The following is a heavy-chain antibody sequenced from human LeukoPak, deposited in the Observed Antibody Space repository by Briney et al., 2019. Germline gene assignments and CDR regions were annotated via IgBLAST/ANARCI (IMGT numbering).Heavy chain of an antibody. CDR3: AREEVRSGNFDY. D-gene: IGHD3-3*01. V-gene: IGHV4-4*09. CDR2: IYTSGST. CDR1: GGSISSYY. Sequence: SETLSLTCTVSGGSISSYYWSWIRQPPGKGLEWIGYIYTSGSTNYNPSLKSRVTLSVDTSKNQFSLKLSSVAAADTAVYYCAREEVRSGNFDYWGQGTQVTVSS. J-gene: IGHJ4*02.